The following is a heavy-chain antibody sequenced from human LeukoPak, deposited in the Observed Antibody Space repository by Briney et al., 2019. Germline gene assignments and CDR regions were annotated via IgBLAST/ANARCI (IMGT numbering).Heavy chain of an antibody. CDR3: AKDLVTMVRGARDYYMDV. Sequence: RGSLRLSCAASGFTFSSYAMSWVRQAPGKGLEWVSAISGSGGSTYYADSVKGRFTISRDNSKNTLYLQMNSLRAEDTAVYYCAKDLVTMVRGARDYYMDVWGKGTTVTVSS. V-gene: IGHV3-23*01. J-gene: IGHJ6*03. CDR1: GFTFSSYA. D-gene: IGHD3-10*01. CDR2: ISGSGGST.